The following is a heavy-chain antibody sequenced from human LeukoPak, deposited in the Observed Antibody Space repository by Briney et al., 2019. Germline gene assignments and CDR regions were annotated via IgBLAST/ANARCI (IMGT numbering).Heavy chain of an antibody. J-gene: IGHJ4*02. CDR2: IYYSGST. Sequence: PSETLSLTFTVSGGSISSHYWSWIRQPPGKGREWIGYIYYSGSTNYNPSLNSRVTISVDTSKNQFSLKLSSVTAADTAVYYCARADFWSGYYVYWGQGTLVTVSS. V-gene: IGHV4-59*11. CDR3: ARADFWSGYYVY. CDR1: GGSISSHY. D-gene: IGHD3-3*01.